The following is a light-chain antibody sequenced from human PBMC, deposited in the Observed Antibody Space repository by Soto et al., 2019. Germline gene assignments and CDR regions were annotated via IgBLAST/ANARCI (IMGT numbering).Light chain of an antibody. Sequence: QSALTQPPSASGSPGQSVTISCTGTSSDFGSYNYVSWYQQHPGKAPKLMIYEVSKRPSGVPDRFSGSKSGNTASLTVSGLQAEDEADYYCSSYAGSNNFVVFGGGTNLTVL. CDR3: SSYAGSNNFVV. CDR1: SSDFGSYNY. J-gene: IGLJ2*01. V-gene: IGLV2-8*01. CDR2: EVS.